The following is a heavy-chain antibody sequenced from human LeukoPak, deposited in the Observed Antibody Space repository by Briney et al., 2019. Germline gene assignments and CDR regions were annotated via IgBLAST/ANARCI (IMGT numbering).Heavy chain of an antibody. J-gene: IGHJ3*02. CDR1: GGSISSSSYY. D-gene: IGHD2-15*01. CDR2: IYTSGST. CDR3: ASTAVVVAATSDAFDI. Sequence: PSQTLSLTCTVSGGSISSSSYYWSWIRQPAGKGLEWIGRIYTSGSTNYNPSLKGRVTMSVDTSKNQFSLKLSSVTAADTAVYYCASTAVVVAATSDAFDIWGQGTMVTVSS. V-gene: IGHV4-61*02.